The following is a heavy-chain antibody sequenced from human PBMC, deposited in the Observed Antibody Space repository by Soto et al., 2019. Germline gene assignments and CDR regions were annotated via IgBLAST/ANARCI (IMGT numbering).Heavy chain of an antibody. CDR2: ISYDGSNK. D-gene: IGHD3-9*01. CDR3: ARERKSLRYLRRFDP. V-gene: IGHV3-30-3*01. J-gene: IGHJ5*02. CDR1: GFTFSSYA. Sequence: GGSLRLSCAASGFTFSSYAMHWVRQAPGKGLEWVAVISYDGSNKYYADSVKGRFTISRDNSKNTLYLQMNSLRAEDTAVYYGARERKSLRYLRRFDPWGQGTLVTVSS.